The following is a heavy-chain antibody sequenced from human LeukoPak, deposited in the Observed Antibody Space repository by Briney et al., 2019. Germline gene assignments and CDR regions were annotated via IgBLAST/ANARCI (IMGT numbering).Heavy chain of an antibody. D-gene: IGHD3-3*01. Sequence: GGSLRLSCAASGFTFNTRGMHWVRQAPGKGLEWVAAIWFDGSVKHYSDAVKGRFTISRDNPLNTLYLQMNSLRVEDTAIYYCAKDTAVQFLEPAFWGQGTLVTVSS. CDR3: AKDTAVQFLEPAF. V-gene: IGHV3-33*06. CDR2: IWFDGSVK. J-gene: IGHJ4*02. CDR1: GFTFNTRG.